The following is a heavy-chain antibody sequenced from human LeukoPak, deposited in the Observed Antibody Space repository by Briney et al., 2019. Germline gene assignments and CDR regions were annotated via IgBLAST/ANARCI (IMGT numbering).Heavy chain of an antibody. D-gene: IGHD5-18*01. CDR2: INYSGRT. V-gene: IGHV4-39*07. CDR1: GGSISSSDYY. Sequence: TLSLTCTVSGGSISSSDYYWGWIRQPPGMGLEWIGSINYSGRTYYNPSLRSRVTISVDTSKNQFSLSLSSVTAADTAVYYCARADVDTAMVQFDCWGQGTLVTVSS. J-gene: IGHJ4*02. CDR3: ARADVDTAMVQFDC.